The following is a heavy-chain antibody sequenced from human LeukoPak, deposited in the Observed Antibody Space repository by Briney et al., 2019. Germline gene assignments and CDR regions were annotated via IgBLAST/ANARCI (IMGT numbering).Heavy chain of an antibody. CDR1: GFTFSSYS. D-gene: IGHD2-15*01. J-gene: IGHJ4*02. CDR2: ISYDGSNK. CDR3: ARGYCSGGGGFDY. Sequence: PGGSLRLSCAASGFTFSSYSMHWVRQAPGKGLEWVALISYDGSNKYYTDSVKGRFTISRDNSKITLYLQMNSLSAEDTAVYYCARGYCSGGGGFDYWGQGTLVTVSS. V-gene: IGHV3-30-3*01.